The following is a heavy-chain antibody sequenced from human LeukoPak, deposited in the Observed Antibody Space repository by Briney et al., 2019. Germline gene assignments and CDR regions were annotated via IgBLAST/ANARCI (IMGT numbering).Heavy chain of an antibody. CDR3: ARAVEMATTIDY. D-gene: IGHD5-24*01. CDR2: IYYSGST. CDR1: GVSIRSGSYY. J-gene: IGHJ4*02. Sequence: PSQTLSLTCNVSGVSIRSGSYYWSWIRQPPGKGLEWIGYIYYSGSTNYNPSLKSRVTISVDTSKNQFSLKLSSVTAADTAVYYCARAVEMATTIDYWGQGTLVTVSS. V-gene: IGHV4-61*01.